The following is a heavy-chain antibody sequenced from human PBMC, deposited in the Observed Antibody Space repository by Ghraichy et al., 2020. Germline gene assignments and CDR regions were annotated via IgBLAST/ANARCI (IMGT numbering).Heavy chain of an antibody. CDR2: IWYDGSSK. J-gene: IGHJ6*02. CDR1: GFTFSSYG. D-gene: IGHD6-13*01. CDR3: ARDLEDSSSWYVLDV. V-gene: IGHV3-33*01. Sequence: GGSLRLSCAVSGFTFSSYGMHWVRQAPGKGLEWVAVIWYDGSSKYYADSVKGRFTISKDNSKNMLYLQMNSLRAEDTAVYYCARDLEDSSSWYVLDVWGQGTTVTVSS.